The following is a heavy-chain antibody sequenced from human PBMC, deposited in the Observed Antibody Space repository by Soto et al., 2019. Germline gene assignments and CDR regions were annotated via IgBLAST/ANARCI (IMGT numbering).Heavy chain of an antibody. V-gene: IGHV3-15*01. CDR2: VKSEAGGGTI. Sequence: EVQLVESGGGLVNPGGSLRLSCAASGITFTYAWMTWVRQAPGRGLEWVGRVKSEAGGGTIDYAAPVKGRCTISRDDSRSMLCLQMNSLKSEDTAVYYCADIGDLPPNEVFRTWGQGTVVTVSS. CDR1: GITFTYAW. D-gene: IGHD2-15*01. J-gene: IGHJ3*01. CDR3: ADIGDLPPNEVFRT.